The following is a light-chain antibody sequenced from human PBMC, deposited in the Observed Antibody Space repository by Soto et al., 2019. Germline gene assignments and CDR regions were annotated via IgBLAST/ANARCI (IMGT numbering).Light chain of an antibody. V-gene: IGKV3-15*01. J-gene: IGKJ3*01. Sequence: EIVVTQSPGILSVSPGERATLSCRASQSVSRNLAWYQQKPGQAPTLLIYGASTRANGIPARFTGSGSGTEFTLTISSPQSEDFAVYYCQEYSKWPLFTFGPGTKVDIK. CDR2: GAS. CDR1: QSVSRN. CDR3: QEYSKWPLFT.